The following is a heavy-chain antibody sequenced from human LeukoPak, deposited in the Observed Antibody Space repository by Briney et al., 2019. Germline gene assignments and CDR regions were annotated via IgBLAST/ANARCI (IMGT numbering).Heavy chain of an antibody. V-gene: IGHV1-18*01. Sequence: ASVKVSCKASGYIFTSYGISWVRQAPGQGLEWMGWISVYNGNTNYPRRLQGRVTMTTDTSTTTAYMELRSLRSDDTAVYYCARVKYYGSGSYSSVDYWGPGNPGHRLL. CDR1: GYIFTSYG. CDR3: ARVKYYGSGSYSSVDY. J-gene: IGHJ4*02. D-gene: IGHD3-10*01. CDR2: ISVYNGNT.